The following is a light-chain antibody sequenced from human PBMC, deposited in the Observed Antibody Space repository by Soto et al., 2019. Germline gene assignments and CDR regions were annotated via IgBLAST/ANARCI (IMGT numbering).Light chain of an antibody. CDR2: EVS. J-gene: IGKJ5*01. CDR3: MQSTQLPPT. CDR1: QSLLHITGETF. V-gene: IGKV2D-29*02. Sequence: DVVITQTPLSLSVAPGQPASISCKSSQSLLHITGETFLFWYLQKPGKSPQXXXYEVSTRVSGVPERFSGSGSGTDFTLEISRVETDDVGIYYCMQSTQLPPTFGQGTRLEIK.